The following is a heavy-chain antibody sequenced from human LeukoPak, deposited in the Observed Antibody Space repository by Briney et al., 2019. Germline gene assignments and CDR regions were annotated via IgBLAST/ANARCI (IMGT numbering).Heavy chain of an antibody. Sequence: ASVTLSCKASGYTFTSYGISWVRQAPGQGLEWMGWISAYNGNTNYAQKLQGRVTMTTDTSTSTAYMELRSLRSDDTAVYYCARADSFDYYGSGSYDYWGQGTLVTVSS. V-gene: IGHV1-18*01. CDR1: GYTFTSYG. J-gene: IGHJ4*02. CDR2: ISAYNGNT. CDR3: ARADSFDYYGSGSYDY. D-gene: IGHD3-10*01.